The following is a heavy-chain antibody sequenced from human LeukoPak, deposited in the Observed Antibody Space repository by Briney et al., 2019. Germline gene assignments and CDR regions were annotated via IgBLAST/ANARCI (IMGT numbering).Heavy chain of an antibody. CDR1: RYTFTVYY. CDR2: SNPEGGGT. Sequence: ASVKVSCKASRYTFTVYYIHWLRPAPGQGVECIGRSNPEGGGTNFAGQFQAGVTMTRDTSITTAYIELSGLTSDDTAVYFCARGRYCGGGCHSIHDSWGQGPLVTVSS. J-gene: IGHJ4*02. CDR3: ARGRYCGGGCHSIHDS. V-gene: IGHV1-2*06. D-gene: IGHD2-21*02.